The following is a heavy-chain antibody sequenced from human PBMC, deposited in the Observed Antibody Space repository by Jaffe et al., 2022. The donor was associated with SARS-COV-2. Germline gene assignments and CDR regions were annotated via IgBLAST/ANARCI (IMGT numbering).Heavy chain of an antibody. Sequence: QITLKESGPTLVKPTQTLTLTCTFSGFSLSTSGVGVGWIRQPPGKALEWLALIYWDDDKRYSPSLKSRLTITKDTSKNQVVLTMTNMDPVDTATYYCAHYPHYYDSSGYVYFDYWGQGTLVTVSS. CDR3: AHYPHYYDSSGYVYFDY. D-gene: IGHD3-22*01. CDR2: IYWDDDK. J-gene: IGHJ4*02. V-gene: IGHV2-5*02. CDR1: GFSLSTSGVG.